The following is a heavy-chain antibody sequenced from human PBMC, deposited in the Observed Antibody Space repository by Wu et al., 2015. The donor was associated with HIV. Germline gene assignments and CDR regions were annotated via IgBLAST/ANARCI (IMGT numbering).Heavy chain of an antibody. CDR1: GGTFSSYA. CDR2: IIPIFGTA. D-gene: IGHD3-22*01. CDR3: ASLLSWGSYDSSGYYFDY. V-gene: IGHV1-69*13. J-gene: IGHJ4*02. Sequence: QVQLVQSGAEVKKPGSSVKVSCKASGGTFSSYAISWVRQAPGQGLEWMGRIIPIFGTANYAQKFQGRVTITADESTSTAYMELSSLRSEDTAVYYCASLLSWGSYDSSGYYFDYWGQGTLVTVSS.